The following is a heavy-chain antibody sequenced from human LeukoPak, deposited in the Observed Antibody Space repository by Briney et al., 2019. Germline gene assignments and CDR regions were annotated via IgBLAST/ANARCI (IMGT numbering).Heavy chain of an antibody. CDR1: ELMFSSYA. V-gene: IGHV3-23*01. D-gene: IGHD3-3*01. CDR2: ISDDSGST. Sequence: QSGGSLRLSCAASELMFSSYAMSWVRQAPGKGLEWVSGISDDSGSTYYADSVRGRFTISRDNAKNTLYLQMNSLRAEDTAVYYCARGYDFWSGYYSDYWGQGTLVTVSS. CDR3: ARGYDFWSGYYSDY. J-gene: IGHJ4*02.